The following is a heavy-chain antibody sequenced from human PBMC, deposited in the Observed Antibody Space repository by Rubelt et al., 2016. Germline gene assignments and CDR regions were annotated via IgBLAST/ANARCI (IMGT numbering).Heavy chain of an antibody. D-gene: IGHD5-24*01. V-gene: IGHV3-7*05. J-gene: IGHJ4*02. Sequence: EVQLVESGGGLVQPGGSLRLSCAASGFTFRNYWMTWVRQAPGKGLEWVANINNDGSEEPYVNSGKGRFTISRDNSKNSLYLQMNSLRAEDTAVYYCARESDGYNYGDYWGQGTLVTVSS. CDR3: ARESDGYNYGDY. CDR1: GFTFRNYW. CDR2: INNDGSEE.